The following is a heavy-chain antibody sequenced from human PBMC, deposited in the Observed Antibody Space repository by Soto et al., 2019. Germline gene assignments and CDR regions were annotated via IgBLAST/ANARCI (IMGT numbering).Heavy chain of an antibody. V-gene: IGHV1-46*03. J-gene: IGHJ6*03. Sequence: QVQLVQSGAEVKKPGASVKVSCKASGYTFTSYYMHWVRQAPGQGLEWMGIINPSGGSTSYAQKFQGRVTMTRDTSTSTVYMELGSLRSEDTAVYYCARDGGGAARSYFYYYYYMDVWGKGTTVTVSS. CDR2: INPSGGST. D-gene: IGHD6-6*01. CDR3: ARDGGGAARSYFYYYYYMDV. CDR1: GYTFTSYY.